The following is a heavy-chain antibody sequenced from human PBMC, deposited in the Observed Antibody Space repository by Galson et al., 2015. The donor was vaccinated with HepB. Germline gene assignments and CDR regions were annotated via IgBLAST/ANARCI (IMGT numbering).Heavy chain of an antibody. J-gene: IGHJ6*03. V-gene: IGHV3-30-3*01. Sequence: SLRLSCAAPGFTFSHYAIHWVRQAPGRGLEWVAVISFDGNEKYHADSVKGRVIISRDNSKNTLYVQMNSLRPEDSAVYYCARAGDSGFSKFYYYYLDVWGEGATVTVSS. CDR2: ISFDGNEK. CDR1: GFTFSHYA. D-gene: IGHD3-22*01. CDR3: ARAGDSGFSKFYYYYLDV.